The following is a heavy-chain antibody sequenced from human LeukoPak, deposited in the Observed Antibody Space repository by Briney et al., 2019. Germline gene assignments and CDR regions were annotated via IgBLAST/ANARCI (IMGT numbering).Heavy chain of an antibody. V-gene: IGHV4-34*01. D-gene: IGHD3-22*01. J-gene: IGHJ4*02. CDR3: ARTTKDSSGYYLFDY. CDR2: INHSGST. Sequence: SETLSLTCAVYGGSFSGYYWSWIRQPPGKGLEWIGEINHSGSTNYNPSLKSRVTISVDTSKNQFSLKLSSVTAADTAVYYCARTTKDSSGYYLFDYWGQGTLVTVSS. CDR1: GGSFSGYY.